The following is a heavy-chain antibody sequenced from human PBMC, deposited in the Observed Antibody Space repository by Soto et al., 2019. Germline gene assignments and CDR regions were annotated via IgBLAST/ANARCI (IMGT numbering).Heavy chain of an antibody. CDR1: GDSITSNY. J-gene: IGHJ5*02. D-gene: IGHD6-6*01. Sequence: QVQLQESGPGLVTPSGTLSLTCTVSGDSITSNYWSWIRQPPGKGLEWIGYIHNSGGTNYNPSLRSRVTISLDTSRNQFSLKVTSVTAADTALYYCARGGCSSCRFDPWRQGTLVTVSS. CDR2: IHNSGGT. CDR3: ARGGCSSCRFDP. V-gene: IGHV4-59*01.